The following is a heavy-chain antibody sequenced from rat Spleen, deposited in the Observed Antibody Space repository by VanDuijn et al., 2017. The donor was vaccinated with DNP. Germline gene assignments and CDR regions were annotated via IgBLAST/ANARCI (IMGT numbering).Heavy chain of an antibody. CDR2: ISYSGGT. CDR3: ARWTRYFDY. D-gene: IGHD1-7*01. V-gene: IGHV3-1*01. CDR1: GYSITSNF. J-gene: IGHJ2*01. Sequence: VQLQESGSGLVKPSQSLSLTCSVTGYSITSNFWGWIRKFPGNKMEYIGHISYSGGTNYNPSFKSRISITRDTSKNHFFLHLISVTTEDTATYYCARWTRYFDYWGQGVMVTVSS.